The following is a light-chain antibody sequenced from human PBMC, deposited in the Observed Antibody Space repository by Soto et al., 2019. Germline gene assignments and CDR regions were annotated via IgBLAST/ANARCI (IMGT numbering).Light chain of an antibody. CDR2: DVS. J-gene: IGLJ1*01. CDR1: SSDVGGYEF. Sequence: QSVLTQPVSVSGSPGQSITISCTGTSSDVGGYEFVSWYQQHPDNAPKLIIYDVSDRPSGESSRFSGSKSANTASLTISGLQAEDEADYYCSSYTSSGTYVFGTGTKVTVL. CDR3: SSYTSSGTYV. V-gene: IGLV2-14*01.